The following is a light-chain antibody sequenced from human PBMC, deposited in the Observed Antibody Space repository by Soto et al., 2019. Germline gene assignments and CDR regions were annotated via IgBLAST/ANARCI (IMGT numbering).Light chain of an antibody. CDR2: DAS. CDR1: QSVSSY. CDR3: QQRSNWLT. Sequence: ETGMTQSPATLSVSPGERATLSCRASQSVSSYLAWYQQKPGQAPRLLIYDASNRATGIPARFSGSGSGTDFTLTISSLEPEDFAVYYCQQRSNWLTFGGGTKVDIK. J-gene: IGKJ4*01. V-gene: IGKV3-11*01.